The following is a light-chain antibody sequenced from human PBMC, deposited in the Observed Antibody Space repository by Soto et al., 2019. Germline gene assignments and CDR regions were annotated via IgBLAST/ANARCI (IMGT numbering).Light chain of an antibody. J-gene: IGKJ4*01. CDR1: QYISNY. CDR2: AAS. Sequence: DIQMTQSPSSLSASVGDRVTITCQASQYISNYLNWYQQKPGKAPKLLIYAASNLETGVPSRFSGSGSGTDFTFTISSLQPEDIATYYCQQYDNLPPKVTFGGGTKVDIK. V-gene: IGKV1-33*01. CDR3: QQYDNLPPKVT.